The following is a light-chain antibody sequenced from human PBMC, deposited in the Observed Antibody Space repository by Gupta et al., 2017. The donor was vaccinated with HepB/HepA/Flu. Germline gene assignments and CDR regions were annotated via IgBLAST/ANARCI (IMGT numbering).Light chain of an antibody. CDR2: EDS. J-gene: IGLJ2*01. Sequence: SYEVTHSPSVSVSPGQTATIPCSGDKLGERYASWYQQNTGQSPVLVIYEDSQRPSGIPERFSGSHSGNTATLAISGTQTMDEADYYFQAWDSNTVVFGGGTKLTVL. CDR1: KLGERY. V-gene: IGLV3-1*01. CDR3: QAWDSNTVV.